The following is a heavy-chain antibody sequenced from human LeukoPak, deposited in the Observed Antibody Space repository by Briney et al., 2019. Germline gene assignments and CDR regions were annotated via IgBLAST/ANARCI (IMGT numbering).Heavy chain of an antibody. D-gene: IGHD1-26*01. CDR2: ISAYNGNT. V-gene: IGHV1-18*01. CDR1: GYTFTSYV. CDR3: ARDFTPGGSYYYDY. J-gene: IGHJ4*02. Sequence: GASVKVSCKASGYTFTSYVISWVRQAPGQGLEWMGWISAYNGNTSYAQKLQGRVTMTTDTSTSTAYMELRSLRSDDTAVYYCARDFTPGGSYYYDYWGQGTLVTVSS.